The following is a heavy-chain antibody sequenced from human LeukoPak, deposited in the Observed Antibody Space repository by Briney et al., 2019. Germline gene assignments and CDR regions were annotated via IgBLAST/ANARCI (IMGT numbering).Heavy chain of an antibody. CDR3: AKTRDCSGGACALDY. CDR1: GLTFINYA. J-gene: IGHJ4*02. Sequence: PGGSLRLSCAASGLTFINYAMSWVRQAPGKGLEWVSSISGSVGNTYYADSVRGRFTVSRDNSKNTLYLQMSSLRADDTALYYCAKTRDCSGGACALDYWGQGTLVTVSS. V-gene: IGHV3-23*01. CDR2: ISGSVGNT. D-gene: IGHD2-15*01.